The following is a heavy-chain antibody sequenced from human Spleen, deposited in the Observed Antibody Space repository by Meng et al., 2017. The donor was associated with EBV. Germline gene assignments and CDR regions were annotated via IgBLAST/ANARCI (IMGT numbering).Heavy chain of an antibody. CDR1: GGSISSSNW. J-gene: IGHJ4*02. V-gene: IGHV4-4*02. CDR2: IYHSGRT. CDR3: ARDLRGVRGVNRPFDY. D-gene: IGHD3-10*01. Sequence: ESGSGLRKPFGSPVLLGAVSGGSISSSNWWSWVRQPTGKGLEWIGEIYHSGRTNYNPSLNSRVTISVDKSKNQFSLKLSSVTAADTAVYYCARDLRGVRGVNRPFDYWGQGTLVTVSS.